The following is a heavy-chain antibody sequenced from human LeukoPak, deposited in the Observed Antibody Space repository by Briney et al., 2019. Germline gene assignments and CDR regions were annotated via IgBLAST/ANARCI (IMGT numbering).Heavy chain of an antibody. Sequence: GRSLRLSCTASGFTFSSYAMSWVRQAPGKGLEWVSAISGSGGSTYYADSVKGRFTISRDNSKNTLYLQMNSLRAEDTAVYYCAKDPTYTMGFDYWGQGTLVTVSS. CDR1: GFTFSSYA. J-gene: IGHJ4*02. CDR2: ISGSGGST. CDR3: AKDPTYTMGFDY. V-gene: IGHV3-23*01. D-gene: IGHD3-10*01.